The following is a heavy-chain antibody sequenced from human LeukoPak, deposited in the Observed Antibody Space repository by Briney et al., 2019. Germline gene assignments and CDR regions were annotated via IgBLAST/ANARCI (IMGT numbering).Heavy chain of an antibody. Sequence: GPSVKFSCKASGYTFTCYYMHWVRQAPGQGPEWMGWINPNSGGTNYAQKFQGRVTMTRDTSISTAYMELSRLRSDDTAVYYCAGSNHYYDSSGYPYAFDIWGQGTMVTVSS. CDR3: AGSNHYYDSSGYPYAFDI. CDR2: INPNSGGT. J-gene: IGHJ3*02. CDR1: GYTFTCYY. V-gene: IGHV1-2*02. D-gene: IGHD3-22*01.